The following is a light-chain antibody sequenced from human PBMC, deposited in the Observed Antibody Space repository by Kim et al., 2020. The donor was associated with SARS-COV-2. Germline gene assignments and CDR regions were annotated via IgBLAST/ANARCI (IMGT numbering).Light chain of an antibody. CDR1: SLRTYY. CDR3: NSRESSANHWM. J-gene: IGLJ3*02. CDR2: GKN. Sequence: SSELTQDPAVSVALGQTVRITCQGDSLRTYYVSWYQQKPGQAPVLVFYGKNNRPSGIPDRFSGSYSGNTASLTITAAQADDEADYYCNSRESSANHWMFGGGTQLTVL. V-gene: IGLV3-19*01.